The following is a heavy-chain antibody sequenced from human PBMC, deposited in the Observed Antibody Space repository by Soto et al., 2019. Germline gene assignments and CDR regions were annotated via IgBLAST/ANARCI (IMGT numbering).Heavy chain of an antibody. CDR1: GASFSANY. V-gene: IGHV4-34*01. CDR2: IDHRGNT. J-gene: IGHJ4*02. CDR3: ASARFDY. Sequence: SETLSLTCAVFGASFSANYWTWIRQPPGKGLEWVGEIDHRGNTNYNPSLTPRVTISVDTSKSQFSLRLSSVTAADTAVYYCASARFDYWGRGTLVTVSS.